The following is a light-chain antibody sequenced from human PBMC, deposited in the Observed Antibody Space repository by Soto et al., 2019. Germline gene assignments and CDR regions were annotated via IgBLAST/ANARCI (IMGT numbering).Light chain of an antibody. CDR3: QQYNNWRGT. CDR2: GAS. V-gene: IGKV3-15*01. CDR1: QSVSSN. J-gene: IGKJ1*01. Sequence: EIVMTQSPATLSVSPGERATLSCRASQSVSSNLAWYQQKPGQAPRLLIYGASTRATGIPARFSGSRSGTEFTLNISSLQSEDFAVYYCQQYNNWRGTFGQGTKVEIK.